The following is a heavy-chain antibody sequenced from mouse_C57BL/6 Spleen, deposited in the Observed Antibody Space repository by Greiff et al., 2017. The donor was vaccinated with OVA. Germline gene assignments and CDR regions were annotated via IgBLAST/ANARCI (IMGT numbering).Heavy chain of an antibody. CDR3: ARLGYYGSLYYYARDY. D-gene: IGHD1-1*01. Sequence: VQLQQSGAELARPGASVKLSCTASGYTFTSYGISWVKQRTGQGLEWIGEIYPRSGNTYYNEKFKGKATLTADKSSSTAYMELLSLTSEDSAVYFCARLGYYGSLYYYARDYWGQGTSVTVSS. V-gene: IGHV1-81*01. CDR1: GYTFTSYG. J-gene: IGHJ4*01. CDR2: IYPRSGNT.